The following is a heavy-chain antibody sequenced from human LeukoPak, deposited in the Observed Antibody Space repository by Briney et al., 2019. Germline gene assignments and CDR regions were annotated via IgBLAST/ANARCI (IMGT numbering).Heavy chain of an antibody. CDR3: ARHSSYYGNFDY. Sequence: SETLSLTCTVSGGSISSSSYYWGWIRQPPGKGLEWIGSIYHSGSSYYNPTLKSRVSMCVDTSKKQFSLNLSSVTAADTAVYYCARHSSYYGNFDYWGQGTLVTVSS. V-gene: IGHV4-39*01. D-gene: IGHD3-10*01. CDR2: IYHSGSS. CDR1: GGSISSSSYY. J-gene: IGHJ4*02.